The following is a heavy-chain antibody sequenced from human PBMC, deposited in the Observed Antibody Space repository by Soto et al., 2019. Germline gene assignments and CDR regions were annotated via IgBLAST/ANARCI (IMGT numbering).Heavy chain of an antibody. CDR1: GGTLSSYA. Sequence: SVKVSCKASGGTLSSYAFSWVRQAPGQGLEWMGGIIPIFGTANYAQKFQGRVTITADESTSTAYMELSSLRSEDTAVYYCAREPLNYYDSSGYWGALDIWGQGTMVTVSS. J-gene: IGHJ3*02. CDR3: AREPLNYYDSSGYWGALDI. CDR2: IIPIFGTA. D-gene: IGHD3-22*01. V-gene: IGHV1-69*13.